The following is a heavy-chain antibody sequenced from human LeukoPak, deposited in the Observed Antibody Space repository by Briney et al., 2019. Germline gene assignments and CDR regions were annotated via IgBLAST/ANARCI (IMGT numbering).Heavy chain of an antibody. CDR2: IYYDGGNK. Sequence: GRSLRLSCAASGFTFSNFGMHWVRQAPGKGLEGVAVIYYDGGNKYYIDSVKGRFTISRDNSKNTLYLQMNSLRAEDTAVYYCARDRSELRYFDYWGQGTLVTVSS. CDR3: ARDRSELRYFDY. J-gene: IGHJ4*02. V-gene: IGHV3-33*01. D-gene: IGHD1-14*01. CDR1: GFTFSNFG.